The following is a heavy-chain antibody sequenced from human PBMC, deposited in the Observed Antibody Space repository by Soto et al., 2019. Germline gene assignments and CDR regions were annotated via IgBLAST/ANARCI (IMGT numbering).Heavy chain of an antibody. J-gene: IGHJ5*02. Sequence: LSLTCTVSGGSISSYYWSWIRQPPGKGLEWIGYIYYSGSTNYNPSLKSRVTISVDTSKNQFSLKLSSVTAADTAVYYCARGNYDFWSGYLRWFAPWGQGTLVTVSS. CDR2: IYYSGST. CDR3: ARGNYDFWSGYLRWFAP. D-gene: IGHD3-3*01. CDR1: GGSISSYY. V-gene: IGHV4-59*01.